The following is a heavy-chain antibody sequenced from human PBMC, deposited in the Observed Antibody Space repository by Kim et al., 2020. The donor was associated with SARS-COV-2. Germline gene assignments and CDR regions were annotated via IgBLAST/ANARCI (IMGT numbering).Heavy chain of an antibody. D-gene: IGHD3-22*01. CDR3: AKDIGAFYDRSSFQNGLDF. CDR2: ISWNSGRV. Sequence: GGSLRLSCAASGFTFDDYAMHWVRQAPGKGLEWVSGISWNSGRVGYADSVKGRFTISRDNAKNSLYLQMNSLRAEDTALFFCAKDIGAFYDRSSFQNGLDFWGQGTLVIVSS. CDR1: GFTFDDYA. J-gene: IGHJ4*02. V-gene: IGHV3-9*01.